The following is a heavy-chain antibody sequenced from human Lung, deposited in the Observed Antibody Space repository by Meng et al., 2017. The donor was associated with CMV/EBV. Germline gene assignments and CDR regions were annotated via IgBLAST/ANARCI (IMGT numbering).Heavy chain of an antibody. D-gene: IGHD3-22*01. CDR3: AREAAGDYDSSGPVDY. Sequence: SETLSLXCAVSGGSFSHNYWSWIRQPPGKGLEWIGEVNHRGSSNYNPSLMSRVTISVDTSKKQCSLKMSSVTAADTAVYYCAREAAGDYDSSGPVDYWGQGTLVXSPQ. CDR1: GGSFSHNY. V-gene: IGHV4-34*01. J-gene: IGHJ4*02. CDR2: VNHRGSS.